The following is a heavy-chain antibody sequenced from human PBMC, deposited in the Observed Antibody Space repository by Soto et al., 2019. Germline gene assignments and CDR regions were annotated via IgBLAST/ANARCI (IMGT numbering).Heavy chain of an antibody. CDR3: ARHTDCGSGSSCLGSDNMDTDAFDI. D-gene: IGHD3-10*01. CDR1: GGSISSDIHY. V-gene: IGHV4-39*01. J-gene: IGHJ3*02. Sequence: QLQLQESGPGLVKPSETLSLTCTVSGGSISSDIHYWGWIRQPPGKGLEWIGTIYYSGNIYNNPSLRSRATISMVPSKKPSSLRLTSVTAADTAVYYCARHTDCGSGSSCLGSDNMDTDAFDIWGQGTMVTVS. CDR2: IYYSGNI.